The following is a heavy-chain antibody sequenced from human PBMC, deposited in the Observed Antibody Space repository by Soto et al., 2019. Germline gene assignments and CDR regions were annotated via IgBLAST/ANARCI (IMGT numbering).Heavy chain of an antibody. CDR3: ARLYCSGGNCYSGGYYHYYYLDV. V-gene: IGHV1-18*01. CDR2: ISAYNGNT. J-gene: IGHJ6*03. Sequence: ASVKVSCKASGYTFASYGISWVRQAPGQGLEWMGWISAYNGNTNYAQKLQGRVTMTTDTSTSTAYMELRSLRSDDTAVYYCARLYCSGGNCYSGGYYHYYYLDVSAKGSTVTVSS. D-gene: IGHD2-15*01. CDR1: GYTFASYG.